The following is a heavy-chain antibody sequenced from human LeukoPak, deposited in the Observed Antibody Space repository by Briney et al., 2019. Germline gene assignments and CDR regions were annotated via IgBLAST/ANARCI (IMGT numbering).Heavy chain of an antibody. V-gene: IGHV4-59*08. Sequence: SETLSLTCTVSGGSISDYYYSWIRQPPGKGLEWIGYIHYSGSINYNPSLKSRVTISIDTSNNQFSLKLSSVTAADTAVYYCARLLSDYFDHWGQGTLVTVSS. D-gene: IGHD3-10*01. CDR2: IHYSGSI. J-gene: IGHJ4*02. CDR1: GGSISDYY. CDR3: ARLLSDYFDH.